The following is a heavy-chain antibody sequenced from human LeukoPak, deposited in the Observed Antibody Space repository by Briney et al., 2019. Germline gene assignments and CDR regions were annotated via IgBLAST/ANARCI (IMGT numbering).Heavy chain of an antibody. Sequence: SETLSRTCTVSGGSISSYYWSWLRQPPGEGLEWIGYIFNSGSTYYNPSLKSRVTISVDTSKNQFSLKLGSVTAADTAIYYCTRARCTYGYGYWGQGTLVTVSS. CDR2: IFNSGST. CDR1: GGSISSYY. J-gene: IGHJ4*02. CDR3: TRARCTYGYGY. D-gene: IGHD5-18*01. V-gene: IGHV4-59*01.